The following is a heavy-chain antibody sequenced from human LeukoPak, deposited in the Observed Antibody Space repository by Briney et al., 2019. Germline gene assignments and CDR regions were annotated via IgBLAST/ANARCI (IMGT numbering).Heavy chain of an antibody. CDR1: GYTFTSYY. J-gene: IGHJ3*02. V-gene: IGHV1-46*01. D-gene: IGHD6-19*01. CDR2: INPSGGST. Sequence: EASVKVSCKASGYTFTSYYMHWVRQAPGPGLEWMGIINPSGGSTSYAQKFQGRVTMTRDTSTSTVYMELSSLRSEDTAVYYCARDGKYSSGWITAFDIWGQGTMVTVSS. CDR3: ARDGKYSSGWITAFDI.